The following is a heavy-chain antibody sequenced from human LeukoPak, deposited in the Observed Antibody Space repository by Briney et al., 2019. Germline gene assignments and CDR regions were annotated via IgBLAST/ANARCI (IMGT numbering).Heavy chain of an antibody. J-gene: IGHJ4*02. CDR2: IYYDGNT. D-gene: IGHD3-10*01. V-gene: IGHV4-39*01. CDR3: ARRYYYGSGSPEY. CDR1: GDSISTSAYY. Sequence: SETLSLTCAVSGDSISTSAYYWDWSRQPPGKGQEWIGNIYYDGNTRYNPSLKSRVTISVDRSKNQFSLKLSSVTAADTAVYYCARRYYYGSGSPEYWGQGTQVTVSS.